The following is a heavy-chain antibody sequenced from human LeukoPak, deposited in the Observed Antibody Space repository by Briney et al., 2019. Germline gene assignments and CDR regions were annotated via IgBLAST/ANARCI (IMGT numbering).Heavy chain of an antibody. D-gene: IGHD3-22*01. J-gene: IGHJ4*02. CDR3: ARLPDYDNSVYTSSIDY. Sequence: ASVKVSCKASGYTFTSYGINWVRQAPGQGLEWMGWISTYNGDTNYTQKLQDRLTMTTDTSTSTAYMELRSLRSDDTAVYYCARLPDYDNSVYTSSIDYWGRGTLVTVSS. CDR2: ISTYNGDT. V-gene: IGHV1-18*01. CDR1: GYTFTSYG.